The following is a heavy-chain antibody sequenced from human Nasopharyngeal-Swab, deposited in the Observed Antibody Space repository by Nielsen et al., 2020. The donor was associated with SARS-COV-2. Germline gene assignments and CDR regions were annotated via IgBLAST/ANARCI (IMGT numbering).Heavy chain of an antibody. CDR1: GFTFSSYA. V-gene: IGHV3-23*01. CDR3: AKLAYILTGYPDY. CDR2: ISGSGGST. J-gene: IGHJ4*02. Sequence: GESLKISCAASGFTFSSYAMSWVRQAPGKGLEWVSAISGSGGSTYYADSVKGRFTISSDNSTKTLYLQMNSLRAEDTAVYYCAKLAYILTGYPDYWGQGTLVTVSS. D-gene: IGHD3-9*01.